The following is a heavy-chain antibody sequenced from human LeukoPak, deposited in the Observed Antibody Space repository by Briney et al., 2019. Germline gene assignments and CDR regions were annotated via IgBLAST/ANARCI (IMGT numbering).Heavy chain of an antibody. Sequence: GASVKVSCKASGGTFSSYAISWVRQAPGQGLEWMGGIIPIFGTANYAQKFQGRVTITADESTSTAYMKLSSLRSEDTAVYYCARSYSGSYYRPDYWGQGTLVTVSS. CDR2: IIPIFGTA. CDR1: GGTFSSYA. V-gene: IGHV1-69*13. CDR3: ARSYSGSYYRPDY. J-gene: IGHJ4*02. D-gene: IGHD1-26*01.